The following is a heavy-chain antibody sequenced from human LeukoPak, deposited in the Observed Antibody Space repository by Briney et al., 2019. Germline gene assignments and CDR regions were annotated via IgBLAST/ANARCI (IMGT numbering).Heavy chain of an antibody. CDR2: ISSSGSTI. V-gene: IGHV3-48*03. CDR3: ARVGRDAVAADY. J-gene: IGHJ4*02. Sequence: GGSLRLSCAASGFTFSSYEMNWVRQAPGKGLEWVSYISSSGSTIYYADSVKGRFTISRDNAKNSLYLQMNSLRAEDTAVYYCARVGRDAVAADYWGQGTLVTVSS. CDR1: GFTFSSYE. D-gene: IGHD6-19*01.